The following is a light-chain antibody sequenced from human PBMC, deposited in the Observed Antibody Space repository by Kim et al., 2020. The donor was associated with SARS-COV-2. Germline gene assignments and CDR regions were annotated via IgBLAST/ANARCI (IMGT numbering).Light chain of an antibody. V-gene: IGLV1-51*01. CDR3: GTWDSSLSAGGV. CDR1: SSNIGNNY. J-gene: IGLJ1*01. Sequence: KVTISGSGSSSNIGNNYVSWYQQLPGTAPKLLIYDNNKRPSGIPDRFSGSKSGTSATLGITGLQTGDEADYYCGTWDSSLSAGGVFGTGTKVTVL. CDR2: DNN.